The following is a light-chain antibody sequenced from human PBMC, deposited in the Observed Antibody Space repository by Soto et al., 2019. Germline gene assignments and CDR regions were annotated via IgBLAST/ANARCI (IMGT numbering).Light chain of an antibody. CDR3: QQYGSSPVT. CDR2: GAS. V-gene: IGKV3-20*01. J-gene: IGKJ1*01. Sequence: EIVLTHSPGTLSLSPGERATLSCRASQSVSNNYLAWYQQKPGQAPRLVIYGASSRATGIPDRFSASGSGTDFTLTISRLEPEDFALYYCQQYGSSPVTFGQGTKVDI. CDR1: QSVSNNY.